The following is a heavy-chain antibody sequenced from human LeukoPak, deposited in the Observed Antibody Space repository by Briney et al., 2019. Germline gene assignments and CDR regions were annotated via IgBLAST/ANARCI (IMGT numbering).Heavy chain of an antibody. CDR2: IYTSGST. V-gene: IGHV4-61*02. J-gene: IGHJ6*03. CDR3: ARDPPPYYYYMDV. CDR1: GGSISSGSYY. Sequence: SQTLSLTCTVSGGSISSGSYYWSWIRQPAGKGLEWIGRIYTSGSTNYNPSLKSRVTISVDTSKNQFSLKLSSVTAADTAVYYCARDPPPYYYYMDVRGKGTTVTVSS.